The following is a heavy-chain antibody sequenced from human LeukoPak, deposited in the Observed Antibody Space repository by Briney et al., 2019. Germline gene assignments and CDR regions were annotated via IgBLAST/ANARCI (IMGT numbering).Heavy chain of an antibody. CDR3: ASRDCSGGTCYDYYYYMDV. D-gene: IGHD2-15*01. V-gene: IGHV3-48*03. Sequence: PGGSLRLSCAASGSTFSSYEVNWVRQAPGKGLEWVSYISSSGSPTYYADSVKGRFTISRDNAKNSLYLQMNSLRAEDTAVYYCASRDCSGGTCYDYYYYMDVWGKGTTVTVSS. J-gene: IGHJ6*03. CDR2: ISSSGSPT. CDR1: GSTFSSYE.